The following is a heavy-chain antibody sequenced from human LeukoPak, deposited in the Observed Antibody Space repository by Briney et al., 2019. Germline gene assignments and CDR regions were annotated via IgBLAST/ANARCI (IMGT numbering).Heavy chain of an antibody. CDR2: IYHSGNT. V-gene: IGHV4-30-2*01. Sequence: PSEILSLTCSVSGGSINTGGSFWSWIRQPPGKGLEWIGYIYHSGNTYYNPSLKSRATLSVERSKNQFSLELSSVTAADTAVYYCARGLGMVINVVRFDPWGQGTLVTVSS. J-gene: IGHJ5*02. CDR3: ARGLGMVINVVRFDP. CDR1: GGSINTGGSF. D-gene: IGHD3-3*01.